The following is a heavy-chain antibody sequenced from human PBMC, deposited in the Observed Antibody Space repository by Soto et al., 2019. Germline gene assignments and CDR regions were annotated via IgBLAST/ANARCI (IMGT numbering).Heavy chain of an antibody. CDR1: GGSISTYY. CDR3: ARASGCRGHSCAFAP. D-gene: IGHD2-15*01. Sequence: SETLSLTCTVSGGSISTYYWSWIRQPPGKGLEWIGYIYYTGSTNYNPSLKSRVTISVDTSKNQFSLKPSSVTAADTAVYYCARASGCRGHSCAFAPRGQGTLVTVSS. J-gene: IGHJ5*02. V-gene: IGHV4-59*01. CDR2: IYYTGST.